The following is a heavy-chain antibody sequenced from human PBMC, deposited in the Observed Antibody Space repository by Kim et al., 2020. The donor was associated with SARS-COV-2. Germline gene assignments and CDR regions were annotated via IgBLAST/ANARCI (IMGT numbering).Heavy chain of an antibody. Sequence: SVKVSCKASGGTFSSYAISWVRQAPGQGLEWMGGIIPIFGTANYAQKFQGRVTITADESTSTAYMELSSLRSEDTAVYYCARWAVAGGYYYYYGMDVWGQGTTVIVSS. CDR1: GGTFSSYA. J-gene: IGHJ6*02. D-gene: IGHD6-19*01. CDR2: IIPIFGTA. V-gene: IGHV1-69*13. CDR3: ARWAVAGGYYYYYGMDV.